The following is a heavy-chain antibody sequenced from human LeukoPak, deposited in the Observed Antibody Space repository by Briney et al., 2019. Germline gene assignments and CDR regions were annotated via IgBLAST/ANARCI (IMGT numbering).Heavy chain of an antibody. J-gene: IGHJ3*02. D-gene: IGHD3-3*01. CDR1: GYSFTSYW. CDR2: IYPGDSDT. V-gene: IGHV5-51*01. CDR3: ARPHYDFWSGYYDAFDI. Sequence: GESLKISCKGSGYSFTSYWIGWVRQMPGKGLEWMGIIYPGDSDTRYSPSFQGQVTISADKSISTAYLRWSSLKASDTAMYYCARPHYDFWSGYYDAFDIWGQGTMVTVSS.